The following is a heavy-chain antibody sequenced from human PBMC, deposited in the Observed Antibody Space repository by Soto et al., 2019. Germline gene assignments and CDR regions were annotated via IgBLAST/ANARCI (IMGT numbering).Heavy chain of an antibody. D-gene: IGHD1-20*01. Sequence: GASVKVSCKXSGYTFTSYGISWVRQAPGQGLEWMGWISAYNGNTNCAQKLQGRVTMTTDTSTSTAYMELRSLRSDDTAVYYCARIAYNWNGFGAFDIWGQGTMVTVSS. V-gene: IGHV1-18*01. J-gene: IGHJ3*02. CDR1: GYTFTSYG. CDR3: ARIAYNWNGFGAFDI. CDR2: ISAYNGNT.